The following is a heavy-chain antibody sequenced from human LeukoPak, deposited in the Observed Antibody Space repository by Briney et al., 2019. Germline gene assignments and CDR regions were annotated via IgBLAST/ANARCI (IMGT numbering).Heavy chain of an antibody. D-gene: IGHD6-13*01. J-gene: IGHJ4*02. Sequence: GGSLRLSCAASGFTFSSYAMSWVRQAPGKGLEWVSTIYGSGDDTYYADSVKGRFTISRDSSKNTLYLQMSSLRADDTAVYYCAKRGIAEAASFDYWGQGTLVTVSS. CDR2: IYGSGDDT. CDR1: GFTFSSYA. V-gene: IGHV3-23*01. CDR3: AKRGIAEAASFDY.